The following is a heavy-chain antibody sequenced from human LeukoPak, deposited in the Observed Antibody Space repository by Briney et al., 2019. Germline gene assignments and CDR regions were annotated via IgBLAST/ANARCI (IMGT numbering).Heavy chain of an antibody. D-gene: IGHD3-22*01. J-gene: IGHJ4*02. CDR2: IYPGDSDT. CDR1: GSRFTSYW. V-gene: IGHV5-51*01. CDR3: ASFGTTYYYDSSGYSPYFDY. Sequence: GASLKISCKGSGSRFTSYWIGWVRQMPGKGLEWMGIIYPGDSDTRYSPSLQGQVTIPADKSISTAYLQWSSLKASDTAMYYCASFGTTYYYDSSGYSPYFDYWGQGTLVTVSS.